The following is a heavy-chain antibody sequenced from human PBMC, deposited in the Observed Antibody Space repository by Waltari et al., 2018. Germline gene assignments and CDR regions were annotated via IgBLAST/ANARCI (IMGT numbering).Heavy chain of an antibody. J-gene: IGHJ4*02. CDR3: ARDSVGATINRAFDY. V-gene: IGHV1-18*04. CDR1: GYTFTSYA. D-gene: IGHD1-26*01. CDR2: ISAYDGNT. Sequence: QVQLVQSGAEVKKPGASVKVSCTASGYTFTSYAIRWVRQAPGQGLESMGWISAYDGNTNYAQKLQGRVTMTTDTSTSTAYMELRSLRSDDTAVYYCARDSVGATINRAFDYWGQGTLVTVSS.